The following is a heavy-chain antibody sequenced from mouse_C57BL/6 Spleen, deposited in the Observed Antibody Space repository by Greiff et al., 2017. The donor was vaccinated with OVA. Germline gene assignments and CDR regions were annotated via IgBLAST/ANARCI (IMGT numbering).Heavy chain of an antibody. Sequence: QVQLQQSGAELVKPGASVKISCKASGYAFSSYWMNWVKQRPGKGLAWIGQIYPGDGDTNYHGKFKGKATLTADKSSSTAYMQLSSLTFDDSAVYFRERAEIYYDYPLDYCGQRTTLTVSS. J-gene: IGHJ2*01. CDR3: ERAEIYYDYPLDY. CDR2: IYPGDGDT. CDR1: GYAFSSYW. V-gene: IGHV1-80*01. D-gene: IGHD2-4*01.